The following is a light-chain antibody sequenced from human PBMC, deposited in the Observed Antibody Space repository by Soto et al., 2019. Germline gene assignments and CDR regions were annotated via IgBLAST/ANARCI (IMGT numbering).Light chain of an antibody. CDR1: QSVSSSY. V-gene: IGKV3-20*01. CDR3: QQYGRSPLT. CDR2: GAS. J-gene: IGKJ4*01. Sequence: EIVLTQSPGTLSLSPGERATLSCRASQSVSSSYLACYQQKPGQAPRLLIYGASSRATGIPDRFSGSGSGPDFPLTISRLELEAFGVYYCQQYGRSPLTFGGGTTMAIK.